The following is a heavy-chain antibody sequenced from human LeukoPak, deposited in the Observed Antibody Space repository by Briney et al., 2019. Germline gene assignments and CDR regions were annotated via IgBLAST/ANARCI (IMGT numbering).Heavy chain of an antibody. CDR2: ISAYSGGT. V-gene: IGHV1-2*02. J-gene: IGHJ4*02. Sequence: ASVKVSCKASGYTLTSYGISWVRQAPGQGLEWMGWISAYSGGTNYAQKFQGRVTMTRDTSISTAYMELSRLRSDDTAVYYCARDRGAYYFDYWGQGTLVTVSS. D-gene: IGHD3-10*01. CDR3: ARDRGAYYFDY. CDR1: GYTLTSYG.